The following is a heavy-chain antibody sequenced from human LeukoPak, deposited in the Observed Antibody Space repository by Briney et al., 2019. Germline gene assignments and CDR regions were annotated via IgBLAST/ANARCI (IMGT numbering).Heavy chain of an antibody. D-gene: IGHD5-18*01. CDR2: INHSGST. V-gene: IGHV4-34*01. CDR3: ARDHRGYSYGNHDAFDI. Sequence: TSETLSLTCAVYGGSFSGYYWSWIRQPPGKGLGWIGEINHSGSTNYNPSLKSRVTISVDTSKNQFSLKLSSVTAADTAVYYCARDHRGYSYGNHDAFDIWGQGTMVTVSS. J-gene: IGHJ3*02. CDR1: GGSFSGYY.